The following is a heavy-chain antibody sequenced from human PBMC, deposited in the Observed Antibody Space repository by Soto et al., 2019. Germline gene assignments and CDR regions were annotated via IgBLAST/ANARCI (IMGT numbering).Heavy chain of an antibody. CDR3: ASDGYSSSWH. J-gene: IGHJ4*02. Sequence: SETLSLTCDVSGGSIDNSHSFWGWVRQPPGRGLEFLGSVYYSGGTYYNPSLKSRVTVSVDTSKNQVSLRVRSVTVAETAMYYCASDGYSSSWHWGQGTLVTVSS. V-gene: IGHV4-39*01. CDR2: VYYSGGT. CDR1: GGSIDNSHSF. D-gene: IGHD6-13*01.